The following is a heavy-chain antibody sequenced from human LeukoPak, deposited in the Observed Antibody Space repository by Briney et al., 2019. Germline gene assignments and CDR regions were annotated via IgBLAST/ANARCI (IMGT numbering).Heavy chain of an antibody. J-gene: IGHJ4*02. CDR1: GFTFSHYV. Sequence: GNSLRLSCGASGFTFSHYVMHWVRQAPGKGLEWVTGTSYDGRGKYYVDPVKGRFTIARDNSKDTLYLQMNSLRNEDTAVYYCTAGSSWYGSDYWGQGTLVTVSS. CDR2: TSYDGRGK. CDR3: TAGSSWYGSDY. D-gene: IGHD6-13*01. V-gene: IGHV3-30*03.